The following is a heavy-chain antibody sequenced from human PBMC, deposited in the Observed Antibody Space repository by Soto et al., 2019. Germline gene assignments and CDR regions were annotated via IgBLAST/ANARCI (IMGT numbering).Heavy chain of an antibody. CDR3: GTGLLGPAGHINWVQP. V-gene: IGHV4-59*01. CDR2: IYYSATT. Sequence: SETLSLTCTVSGGSISSYYWSWIRQPPGKGLEWIGYIYYSATTNYNPSLKSRVTISVDTSKNQFSPKLTSVTAADTAGFYRGTGLLGPAGHINWVQPWGQGTLVTVSS. D-gene: IGHD2-2*01. J-gene: IGHJ5*02. CDR1: GGSISSYY.